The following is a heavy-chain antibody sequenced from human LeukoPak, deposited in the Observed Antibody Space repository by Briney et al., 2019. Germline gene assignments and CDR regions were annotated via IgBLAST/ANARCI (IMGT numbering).Heavy chain of an antibody. V-gene: IGHV1-24*01. CDR3: ARVGRPSRKSYSSGWSPLCY. CDR1: GYTLTELS. J-gene: IGHJ4*02. Sequence: ASVKVSCKVSGYTLTELSMHWVRQAPGKGLEWMGGFDPEDGETIYAQKFQGRVTMTEDTSTDTAYMELSSLRSEDTAVYYCARVGRPSRKSYSSGWSPLCYWDQGTLVTVSS. D-gene: IGHD6-19*01. CDR2: FDPEDGET.